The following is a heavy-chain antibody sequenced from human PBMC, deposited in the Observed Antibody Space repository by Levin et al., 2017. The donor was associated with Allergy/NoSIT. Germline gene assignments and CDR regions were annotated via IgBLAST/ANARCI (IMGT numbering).Heavy chain of an antibody. CDR1: GYTFTAFY. V-gene: IGHV1-2*02. Sequence: ASVKVSCKASGYTFTAFYIHWVRQAPGQGLQWMGWISPDSGDTKYTQRFRGRVTMARDTSINTAFMELRSLTSDDTALYYCAREYGYSSQDFGDWGQGTLVTVSS. D-gene: IGHD6-19*01. CDR3: AREYGYSSQDFGD. CDR2: ISPDSGDT. J-gene: IGHJ4*02.